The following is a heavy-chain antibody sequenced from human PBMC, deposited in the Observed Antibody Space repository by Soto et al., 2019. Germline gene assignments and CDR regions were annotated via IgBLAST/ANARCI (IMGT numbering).Heavy chain of an antibody. CDR1: GGSISSGGYY. CDR3: ARRTTYYYDSSGYYPYHFDY. D-gene: IGHD3-22*01. V-gene: IGHV4-31*03. CDR2: IYYSGST. J-gene: IGHJ4*02. Sequence: PSETLSLTCTVSGGSISSGGYYWSWIRQHPGKGLEWIGYIYYSGSTYYNPSLKSRVTISVDTSKNQFSLKLSSVTAADTAVYYCARRTTYYYDSSGYYPYHFDYWGQGNLVTVS.